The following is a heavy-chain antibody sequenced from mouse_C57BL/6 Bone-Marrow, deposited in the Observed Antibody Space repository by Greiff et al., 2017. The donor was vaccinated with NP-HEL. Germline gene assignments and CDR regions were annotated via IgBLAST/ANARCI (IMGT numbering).Heavy chain of an antibody. CDR3: GRGHYGDIHVGYIHG. J-gene: IGHJ1*03. D-gene: IGHD1-1*01. CDR2: INYDGSST. CDR1: GFTFRDYY. V-gene: IGHV5-16*01. Sequence: EVQVVESEGGLVQPGSSLKLSCTASGFTFRDYYMAWVRQVPEKGLEWVANINYDGSSTYYLDSLKSRFIISRDNAKNILYLQMSSLKSEDTATYYCGRGHYGDIHVGYIHGWGTGATATVSS.